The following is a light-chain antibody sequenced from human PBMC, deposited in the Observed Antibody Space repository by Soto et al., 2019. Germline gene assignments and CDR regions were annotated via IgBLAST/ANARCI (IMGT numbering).Light chain of an antibody. CDR2: KTS. CDR1: QSIGSW. CDR3: HQYNSYWT. Sequence: DTPMTQSPSTLPATVGGSVTNTCRASQSIGSWLAWYQQKPGKAPKLLIYKTSILENGVQSRFGGSGSGAEFTLSISSLQPDNFATYYCHQYNSYWTFGQGTKVDIK. V-gene: IGKV1-5*03. J-gene: IGKJ1*01.